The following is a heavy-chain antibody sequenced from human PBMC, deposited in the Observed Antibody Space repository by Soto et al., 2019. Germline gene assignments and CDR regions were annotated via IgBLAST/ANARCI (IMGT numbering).Heavy chain of an antibody. D-gene: IGHD4-17*01. V-gene: IGHV4-39*01. CDR1: GGSISSSSYY. CDR2: IYYSGST. CDR3: ARLPLATVTRSYFDY. Sequence: NPSETLSLSCTVSGGSISSSSYYWGWIRQPPGKGLEWIGSIYYSGSTYYNPSLKSRVTISVDTSKNQFSLKLSSVTAADTAVYYCARLPLATVTRSYFDYWGQGTLVTVSS. J-gene: IGHJ4*02.